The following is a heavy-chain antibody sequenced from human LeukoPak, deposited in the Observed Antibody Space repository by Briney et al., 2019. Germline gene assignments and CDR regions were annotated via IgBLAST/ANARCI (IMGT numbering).Heavy chain of an antibody. D-gene: IGHD5-18*01. Sequence: ASVKVSCKASGYTFTSYYMHWVRQAPGQGLEWMGIINPSGGSTSYAQKFQGRVTMTRDTSTSTVYMELSSLRSEDTAVYYCARELSRDTAMVAMAMDYWGQGTLVTVPS. CDR1: GYTFTSYY. CDR2: INPSGGST. CDR3: ARELSRDTAMVAMAMDY. V-gene: IGHV1-46*01. J-gene: IGHJ4*02.